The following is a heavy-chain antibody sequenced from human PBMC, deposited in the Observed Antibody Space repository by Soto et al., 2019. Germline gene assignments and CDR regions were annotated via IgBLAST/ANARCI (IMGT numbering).Heavy chain of an antibody. CDR3: AKDHSYYYDSSGSYGFDY. CDR1: GFTFSSYG. J-gene: IGHJ4*02. CDR2: ISYDGSNK. Sequence: QVQLVESGGGVVQPGRSLRLSCAASGFTFSSYGMHWVRQAPGKGLEWVAVISYDGSNKYYADSVKGRFTISRDNSKNTLYLQMNSLRAEDTAVYYCAKDHSYYYDSSGSYGFDYWGQGTLVTVSS. D-gene: IGHD3-22*01. V-gene: IGHV3-30*18.